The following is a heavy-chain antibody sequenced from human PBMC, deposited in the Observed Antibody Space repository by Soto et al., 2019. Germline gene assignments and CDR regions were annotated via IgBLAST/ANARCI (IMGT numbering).Heavy chain of an antibody. CDR3: VRESTTSGPNWFDT. J-gene: IGHJ5*02. CDR1: GGSINSGRSS. D-gene: IGHD1-1*01. V-gene: IGHV4-30-2*06. CDR2: IYHSGST. Sequence: SETLSLTCSVSGGSINSGRSSWNWIRQSPGKGLEWIAYIYHSGSTYYNPSLKSRVTISVDRSENQFSLKLTSVTAADTAVYYCVRESTTSGPNWFDTWGPVILVTVSS.